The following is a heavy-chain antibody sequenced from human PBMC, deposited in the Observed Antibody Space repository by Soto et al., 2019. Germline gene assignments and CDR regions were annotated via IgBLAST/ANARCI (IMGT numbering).Heavy chain of an antibody. CDR1: GFTFSSYA. D-gene: IGHD3-10*01. J-gene: IGHJ6*02. Sequence: PGGSLRLSCAASGFTFSSYAMSWVRQAPGKGLEWVSAISGSGGSTYYADSVKGRFTISRDNSKNTLYPQMNSLRAEDTAVYYCAKAHYYGSGSYYNEPYYYGMDVWGQGTTVTVSS. V-gene: IGHV3-23*01. CDR3: AKAHYYGSGSYYNEPYYYGMDV. CDR2: ISGSGGST.